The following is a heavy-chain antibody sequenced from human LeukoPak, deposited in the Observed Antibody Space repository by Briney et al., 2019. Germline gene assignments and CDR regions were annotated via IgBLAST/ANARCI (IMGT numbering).Heavy chain of an antibody. D-gene: IGHD1-26*01. Sequence: GGSLRLSCAASGFTFSSYAMNWVRQVPGKGLEWVSVISNSGGNTIYADSVKGRFTISRDNSVNTPSLQMHSLRVEDTAIYYCAKSLWDVLGDFDSWGQGTLVTVFS. CDR2: ISNSGGNT. CDR3: AKSLWDVLGDFDS. J-gene: IGHJ4*02. V-gene: IGHV3-23*01. CDR1: GFTFSSYA.